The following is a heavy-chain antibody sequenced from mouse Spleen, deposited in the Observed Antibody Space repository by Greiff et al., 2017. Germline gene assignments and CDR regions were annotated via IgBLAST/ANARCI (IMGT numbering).Heavy chain of an antibody. CDR2: IYPGGGYT. Sequence: VQLQQSGAELVRPGTSVKMSCKASGYTFTNYWIGWAKQRPGHGLEWIGDIYPGGGYTNYNEKFKGKATLTADKSSSSAYIQFSSLTSEDSAFYYCARGRVPYYLDYWGQGTTLTVSS. J-gene: IGHJ2*01. V-gene: IGHV1-63*01. CDR3: ARGRVPYYLDY. CDR1: GYTFTNYW.